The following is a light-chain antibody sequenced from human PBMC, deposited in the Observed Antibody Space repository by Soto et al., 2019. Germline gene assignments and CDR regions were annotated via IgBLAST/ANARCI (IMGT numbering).Light chain of an antibody. Sequence: EVVMPQSPATVSVSPGEGVTLSCRASQTISNDLAWYQQKPGQAPRLLIYGASTRATGVPASFSGGGSGTEFTLTISSLQSEDFAFYYCQQNNKWPPVTFGGGTKVESK. CDR3: QQNNKWPPVT. CDR2: GAS. V-gene: IGKV3-15*01. CDR1: QTISND. J-gene: IGKJ4*01.